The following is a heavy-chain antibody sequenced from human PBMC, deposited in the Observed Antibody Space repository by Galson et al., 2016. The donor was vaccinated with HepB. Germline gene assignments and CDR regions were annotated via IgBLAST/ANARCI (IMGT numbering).Heavy chain of an antibody. Sequence: SVKVSCKASGATFTTSAFSWVRQAPGQGLEWMGGIIPLFGRTEYAQKFQGRLTITADESTTTVYMELSTRRSGDTDMYYCARWEGTILTTDRGQVVRPFDYWGQGTLVTVSS. CDR2: IIPLFGRT. V-gene: IGHV1-69*13. J-gene: IGHJ4*02. CDR3: ARWEGTILTTDRGQVVRPFDY. D-gene: IGHD3-9*01. CDR1: GATFTTSA.